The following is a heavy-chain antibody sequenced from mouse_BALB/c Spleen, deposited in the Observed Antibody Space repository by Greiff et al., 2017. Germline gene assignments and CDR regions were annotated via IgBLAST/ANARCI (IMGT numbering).Heavy chain of an antibody. V-gene: IGHV5-12-1*01. CDR1: GFAFSSYD. D-gene: IGHD2-4*01. Sequence: EVKLMESGGGLVKPGGSLKLSCAASGFAFSSYDMSWVRQTPEKRLEWVAYISSGGGSTYYPDTVKGRFTISRDNAKNTLYLQMRSLKSEDTAMYYCARHRYYDYDRYYAMDYWGQGTSVTVSS. CDR2: ISSGGGST. CDR3: ARHRYYDYDRYYAMDY. J-gene: IGHJ4*01.